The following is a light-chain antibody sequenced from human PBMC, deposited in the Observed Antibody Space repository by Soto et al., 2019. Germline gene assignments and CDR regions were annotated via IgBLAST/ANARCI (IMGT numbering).Light chain of an antibody. Sequence: QTVVTQEPSLTVSPGGTVTLTCASSTGAVTSDNYPNWFQQRPGQAPRALVYSTSIKHSWTPARFSGSLLGDKAVLTLSGVQPEDEADYYCLLYYSGGRVFGGGTKLTVL. CDR3: LLYYSGGRV. J-gene: IGLJ3*02. CDR2: STS. V-gene: IGLV7-43*01. CDR1: TGAVTSDNY.